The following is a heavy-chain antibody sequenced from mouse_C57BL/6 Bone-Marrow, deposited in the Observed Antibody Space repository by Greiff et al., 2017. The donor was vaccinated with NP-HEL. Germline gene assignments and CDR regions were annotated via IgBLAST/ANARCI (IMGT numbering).Heavy chain of an antibody. CDR3: VSLHYRGY. D-gene: IGHD2-14*01. Sequence: DVMLVESGGGLVQPKGSLKLSCAASGFIFNTYAMNWVRQAPGKGLEWVARIRSKSNNYATYYADSVKDRFTISRDDSESMLYLQMNNLKTEDTAMYYCVSLHYRGYWGQGTLVTVSA. V-gene: IGHV10-1*01. J-gene: IGHJ3*01. CDR2: IRSKSNNYAT. CDR1: GFIFNTYA.